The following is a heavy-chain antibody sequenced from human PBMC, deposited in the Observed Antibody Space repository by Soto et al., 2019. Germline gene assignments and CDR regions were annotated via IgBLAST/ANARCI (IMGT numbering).Heavy chain of an antibody. D-gene: IGHD3-10*01. V-gene: IGHV3-23*01. CDR3: VKNSGWFNT. CDR1: GFPFGTTD. J-gene: IGHJ5*02. CDR2: IDGSGGIT. Sequence: LRLSCAASGFPFGTTDMSWVRQAPGEGLEWVSTIDGSGGITFYADSVKGRFTISRDNSRNTVYLQMNSLRGDDTALYYCVKNSGWFNTWGQGALVTVSS.